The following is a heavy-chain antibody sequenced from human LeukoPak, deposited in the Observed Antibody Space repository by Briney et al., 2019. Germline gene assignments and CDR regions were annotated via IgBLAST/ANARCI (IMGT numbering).Heavy chain of an antibody. CDR1: GYSTSSGYY. Sequence: PSETLSLTCTVSGYSTSSGYYWGWIRQPPGQGLEWIGSIYHSGSTYYNPALKSRVTISVDTSKNQFSLKLSSVTAADTAVYYCARVYSSRGPQYYYYYYYMDVWGKGTTVTVSS. V-gene: IGHV4-38-2*02. CDR3: ARVYSSRGPQYYYYYYYMDV. D-gene: IGHD2-15*01. CDR2: IYHSGST. J-gene: IGHJ6*03.